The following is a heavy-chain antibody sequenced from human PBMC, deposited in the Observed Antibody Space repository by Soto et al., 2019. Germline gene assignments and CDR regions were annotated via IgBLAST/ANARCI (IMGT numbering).Heavy chain of an antibody. Sequence: GYLRLSCAASGFIFSSYEMNWPRQAPGKGLEWVSYISSSGSIIYHADSVKGRFTISRDNAKNSLYLQMNSLRAEDTAVYHCARGPTTHCISTSCSLSGMDFRGQGLSVTVSS. CDR1: GFIFSSYE. J-gene: IGHJ6*02. CDR2: ISSSGSII. D-gene: IGHD2-2*01. CDR3: ARGPTTHCISTSCSLSGMDF. V-gene: IGHV3-48*03.